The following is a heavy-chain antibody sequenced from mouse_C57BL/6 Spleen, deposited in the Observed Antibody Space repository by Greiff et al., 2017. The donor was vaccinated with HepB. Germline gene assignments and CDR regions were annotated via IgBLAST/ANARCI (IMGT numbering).Heavy chain of an antibody. J-gene: IGHJ2*01. CDR2: IDPSDSYT. Sequence: QVQLKQPGAELVMPGASVKLSCKASGYTFTSYWMHWVKQRPGQGLEWIGEIDPSDSYTNYNQKFKGKSTLTVDKSSSTAYMQLSSLTSEDSAVYYCARPYGSSFYYFDYWGQGTTLTVSS. D-gene: IGHD1-1*01. CDR3: ARPYGSSFYYFDY. CDR1: GYTFTSYW. V-gene: IGHV1-69*01.